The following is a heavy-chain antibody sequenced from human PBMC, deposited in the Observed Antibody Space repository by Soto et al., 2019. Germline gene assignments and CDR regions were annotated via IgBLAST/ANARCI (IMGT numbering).Heavy chain of an antibody. CDR1: GFTFSNAW. J-gene: IGHJ4*02. V-gene: IGHV3-15*01. Sequence: PGGSLRLSCAASGFTFSNAWMSWVRQAPGKGLEWVGRIKSKTDGGTTDYAAPVKGRFTISRDDSKNTLYLQMNSLKTEDTAVYYCTTTPSNLLRYFDWLSQDDYWGQGTLVTVSS. CDR2: IKSKTDGGTT. CDR3: TTTPSNLLRYFDWLSQDDY. D-gene: IGHD3-9*01.